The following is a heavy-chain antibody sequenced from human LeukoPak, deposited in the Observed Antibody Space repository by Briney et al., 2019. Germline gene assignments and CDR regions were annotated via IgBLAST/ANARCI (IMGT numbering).Heavy chain of an antibody. CDR3: ARSENTAMVI. D-gene: IGHD5-18*01. CDR2: ISSSSSAI. V-gene: IGHV3-48*02. Sequence: GGSLRLSCAASGFTFSSYTMNWVRQAPGKGLEWVSYISSSSSAIFYADSVKGRFTISRDNAKNSLYLQMNSLRDEDTAVYFCARSENTAMVIWGQGTLVTVSS. CDR1: GFTFSSYT. J-gene: IGHJ4*02.